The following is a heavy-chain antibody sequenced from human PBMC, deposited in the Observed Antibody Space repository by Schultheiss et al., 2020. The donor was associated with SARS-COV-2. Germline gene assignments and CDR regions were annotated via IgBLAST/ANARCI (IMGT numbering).Heavy chain of an antibody. CDR3: ARKGLGEPTLGWFDP. V-gene: IGHV1-69*10. D-gene: IGHD3-16*01. CDR2: INAFNGNT. J-gene: IGHJ5*02. CDR1: GGTFSSYA. Sequence: SVKVSCKASGGTFSSYAISWVRQAPGQGLEWMGWINAFNGNTNYAQKFQGRVTITADKSTTTVYMELSSLRSEDTAVYYCARKGLGEPTLGWFDPWGQGTVVTVSS.